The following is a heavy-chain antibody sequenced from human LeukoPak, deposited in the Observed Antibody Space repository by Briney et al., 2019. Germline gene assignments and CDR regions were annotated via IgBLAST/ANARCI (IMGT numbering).Heavy chain of an antibody. Sequence: GASVTVSFKASGGTFSSYAISWVRPAPGQGLGWMGRIIPILGIANYAQKFQGRVTITADKSTSTAYMELSSLRSEDTAVYYCAREGDTAMAKPFDYWGQGTLVTVSS. J-gene: IGHJ4*02. D-gene: IGHD5-18*01. CDR2: IIPILGIA. CDR1: GGTFSSYA. CDR3: AREGDTAMAKPFDY. V-gene: IGHV1-69*04.